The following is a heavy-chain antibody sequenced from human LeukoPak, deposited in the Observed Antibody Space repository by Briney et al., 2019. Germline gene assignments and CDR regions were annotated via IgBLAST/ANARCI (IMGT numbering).Heavy chain of an antibody. V-gene: IGHV3-30*03. J-gene: IGHJ4*02. D-gene: IGHD5-12*01. Sequence: GRSLRLSCAASGFTFSSYGMHWVRQAPGKGLEWVAVISYDGSNKFYADSVKGRFTISRDNSKNTLYLQMNSLRTEDTAVYYCARDLRSGYDFVDYWGQGTLVTVSS. CDR2: ISYDGSNK. CDR3: ARDLRSGYDFVDY. CDR1: GFTFSSYG.